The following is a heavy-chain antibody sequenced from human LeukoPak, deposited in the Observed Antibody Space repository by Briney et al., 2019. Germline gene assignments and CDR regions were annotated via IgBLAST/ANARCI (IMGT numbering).Heavy chain of an antibody. CDR2: IKQDGSEK. V-gene: IGHV3-7*03. Sequence: GGSLRLSCAASGFTFSSYWMSWVRQAPGKGLEWVANIKQDGSEKYYVDSVKGRFTISRDNAKNSLYLQMNSPRAEDTAVYYCARDQGTSYYGMDVWGKGTTVTVSS. CDR3: ARDQGTSYYGMDV. CDR1: GFTFSSYW. J-gene: IGHJ6*04. D-gene: IGHD2-2*01.